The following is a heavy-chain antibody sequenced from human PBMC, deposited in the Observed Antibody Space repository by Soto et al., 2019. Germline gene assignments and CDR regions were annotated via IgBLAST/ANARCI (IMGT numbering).Heavy chain of an antibody. D-gene: IGHD5-18*01. CDR2: IYPGDSDT. CDR3: ARHRLERGYSYGSYYYYGMDV. Sequence: PGESLKISCKGSGYSFTSYWIGWVRQMPGKGLEWMGIIYPGDSDTRYSPSFQGQVAISADKSISTAYLQWSSLKASDTAMYYCARHRLERGYSYGSYYYYGMDVWGQGTTVTVS. V-gene: IGHV5-51*01. CDR1: GYSFTSYW. J-gene: IGHJ6*02.